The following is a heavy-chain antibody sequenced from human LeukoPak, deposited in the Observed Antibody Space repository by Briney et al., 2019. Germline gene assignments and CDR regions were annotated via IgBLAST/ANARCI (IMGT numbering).Heavy chain of an antibody. CDR2: ISSSSSYI. Sequence: KPGGSLRLSCAASGFTFSSYSMNWVRQAPGKGLEWVSSISSSSSYIYYADSVKGRFTISRDNSKNTLYLQMNSLRAEDTAVYYCARVGPHTAMDPTLAFDIWGQGTMVTVSS. CDR1: GFTFSSYS. CDR3: ARVGPHTAMDPTLAFDI. V-gene: IGHV3-21*04. J-gene: IGHJ3*02. D-gene: IGHD5-18*01.